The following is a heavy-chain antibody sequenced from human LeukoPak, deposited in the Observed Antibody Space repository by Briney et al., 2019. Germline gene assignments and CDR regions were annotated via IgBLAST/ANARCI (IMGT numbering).Heavy chain of an antibody. CDR1: GGSFSGYY. D-gene: IGHD6-19*01. V-gene: IGHV4-34*01. Sequence: SEALSLACAVYGGSFSGYYWSWIRQPPGKGLEWIGEINHSGSTNYNPSLKSRVTISVDTSKNQFSLKLSSVTAADTAVYYCARRYSSGWYLPDYWGQGTLVTVSS. CDR3: ARRYSSGWYLPDY. J-gene: IGHJ4*02. CDR2: INHSGST.